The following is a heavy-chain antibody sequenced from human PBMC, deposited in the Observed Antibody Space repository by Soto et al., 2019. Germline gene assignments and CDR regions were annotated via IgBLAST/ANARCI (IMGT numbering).Heavy chain of an antibody. D-gene: IGHD3-9*01. Sequence: SETLSLTCTVSGGSISSYYWSWIRQPPGKGLEWIGYIYYSGSTNYNPSLKSRVTISVDTSKNQFSLKLSSVTAADTAVYYCARVDFDWLLYFDYWGQGTLVTVSS. V-gene: IGHV4-59*08. CDR2: IYYSGST. CDR1: GGSISSYY. CDR3: ARVDFDWLLYFDY. J-gene: IGHJ4*02.